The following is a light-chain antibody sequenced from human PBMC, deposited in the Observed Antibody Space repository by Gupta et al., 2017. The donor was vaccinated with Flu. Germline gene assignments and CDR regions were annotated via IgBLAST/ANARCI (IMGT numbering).Light chain of an antibody. J-gene: IGKJ2*02. CDR3: QHLSYLPMCT. CDR2: DTS. V-gene: IGKV3-11*01. Sequence: EIVLTQSPATLSLSPGERAILSCRASQSVSTYLAWYQQKPGQAPRLLMYDTSKRVAGIPARFSGSGCGTYFTLTISTREPEDFAVYYCQHLSYLPMCTFGQGTKVEIK. CDR1: QSVSTY.